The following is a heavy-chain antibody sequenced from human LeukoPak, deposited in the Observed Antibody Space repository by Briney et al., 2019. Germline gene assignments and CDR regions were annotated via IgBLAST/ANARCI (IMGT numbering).Heavy chain of an antibody. CDR2: IYYSGST. D-gene: IGHD6-19*01. J-gene: IGHJ5*02. CDR1: GGSISSHY. Sequence: KPSETLSLTCTVSGGSISSHYWSWIRQPPGKGLEWIGYIYYSGSTNYNPSLKSRVTISVDTSKNQVSLKLSSVTAADTAVYYCARGSPPYNSGWAIYNWFDPWGQGTLVTVSS. V-gene: IGHV4-59*11. CDR3: ARGSPPYNSGWAIYNWFDP.